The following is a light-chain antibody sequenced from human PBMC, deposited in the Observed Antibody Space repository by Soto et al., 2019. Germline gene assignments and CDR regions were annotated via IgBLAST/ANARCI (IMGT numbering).Light chain of an antibody. J-gene: IGLJ1*01. V-gene: IGLV1-40*01. CDR3: AAWDDTLNGLYV. CDR1: SSNIGAGYD. CDR2: GNV. Sequence: QSVLTQPPSVSGAPGQTVTISCTGSSSNIGAGYDVQWYQQLPGTAPKLLIYGNVNRPSGVPDRFSGSRSGTSGSLAITGLQAEDEADYYCAAWDDTLNGLYVFGTGTKLTVL.